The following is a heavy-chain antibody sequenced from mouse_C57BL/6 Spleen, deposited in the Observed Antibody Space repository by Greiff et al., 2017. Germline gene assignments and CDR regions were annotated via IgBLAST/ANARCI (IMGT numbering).Heavy chain of an antibody. Sequence: VQLQQSGPELVKPGASVKISCKASGYSFTGYYMNWVKQSPEKSLEWIGEINPSTGGTTYNQKFKAKATLTVDKSSSTAYMQLKSLTSEDSAVYYGARLGTTGTRFDYWGQGTTLTVSS. CDR1: GYSFTGYY. J-gene: IGHJ2*01. CDR2: INPSTGGT. D-gene: IGHD4-1*01. CDR3: ARLGTTGTRFDY. V-gene: IGHV1-42*01.